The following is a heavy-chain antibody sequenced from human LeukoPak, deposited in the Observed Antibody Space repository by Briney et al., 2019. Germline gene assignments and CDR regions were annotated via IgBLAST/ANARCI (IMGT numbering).Heavy chain of an antibody. V-gene: IGHV1-2*02. D-gene: IGHD2-15*01. Sequence: ASVKVSCKASGYTFTGYYIQWMRQAPGQGLEWMGWINPNSGGTSYAQRLQGRVTLTRDPSISTAYMELSSLRSDDTAVYYCARVFGLGYCSGGSCNLSNGFDPWGQGTLVTVSS. CDR2: INPNSGGT. CDR3: ARVFGLGYCSGGSCNLSNGFDP. CDR1: GYTFTGYY. J-gene: IGHJ5*02.